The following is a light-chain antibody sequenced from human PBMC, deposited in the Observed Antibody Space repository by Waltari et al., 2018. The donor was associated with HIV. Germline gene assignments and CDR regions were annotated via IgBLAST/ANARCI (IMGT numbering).Light chain of an antibody. Sequence: QSILTQPPSTSGTPGQRVTISCSGSGSNIGSNSVSWYHLLLGTAPKLLIYGNNQRTSGDADRFYGSKFASSGVLAIGGLRSEDEADYYCAAWDDSLSGPVFGGWTKLTVL. CDR3: AAWDDSLSGPV. V-gene: IGLV1-47*01. CDR1: GSNIGSNS. J-gene: IGLJ3*02. CDR2: GNN.